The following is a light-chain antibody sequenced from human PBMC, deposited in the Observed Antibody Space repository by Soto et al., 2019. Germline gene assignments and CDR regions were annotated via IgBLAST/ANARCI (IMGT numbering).Light chain of an antibody. Sequence: DIQMTQSPSTLSAAVGDRVSITCRASQSITTWLAWYQQKPGQAPKLLIYEASSLNSGVPSRFSGSGSGTEFTLTISSLQSEDFAVYDCQQYNNWPPTFGGGTKVDI. V-gene: IGKV1-5*01. CDR3: QQYNNWPPT. CDR2: EAS. CDR1: QSITTW. J-gene: IGKJ4*01.